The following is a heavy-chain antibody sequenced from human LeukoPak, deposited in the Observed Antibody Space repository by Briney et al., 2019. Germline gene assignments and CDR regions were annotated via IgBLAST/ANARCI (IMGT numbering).Heavy chain of an antibody. Sequence: GGSLRLSCAASGITFSLYWMNWVRQAPGKGLEWVSVIYSAGVTYYADSVRGRFTISRDNSKNTLYLQMNSLRAEDTAVYYCARTHYFDSGGYWPFDFWGQGTLVTVSS. CDR1: GITFSLYW. J-gene: IGHJ4*02. CDR3: ARTHYFDSGGYWPFDF. V-gene: IGHV3-53*01. CDR2: IYSAGVT. D-gene: IGHD3-22*01.